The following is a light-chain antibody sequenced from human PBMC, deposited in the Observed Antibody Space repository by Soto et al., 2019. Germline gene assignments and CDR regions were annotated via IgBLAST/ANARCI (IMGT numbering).Light chain of an antibody. Sequence: DIQMTQSPSSLSASVGDRVTITCRASQSISSYLNWYQQKPGKAPKLLIYAASSLQSGVPSRFSGSGSGTDFTLTISSLQPEDFATYYCQQYNNYFSWTFGQGTKV. J-gene: IGKJ1*01. CDR2: AAS. CDR3: QQYNNYFSWT. V-gene: IGKV1-39*01. CDR1: QSISSY.